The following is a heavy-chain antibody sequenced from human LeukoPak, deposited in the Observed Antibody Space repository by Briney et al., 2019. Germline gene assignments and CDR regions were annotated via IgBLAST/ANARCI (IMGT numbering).Heavy chain of an antibody. V-gene: IGHV4-34*01. J-gene: IGHJ6*03. CDR3: ARVTEYHYYYMDV. CDR1: GGSFSGYY. D-gene: IGHD2/OR15-2a*01. Sequence: SETLSLTCAVYGGSFSGYYWRWIRQPPGKGLEWIGEINHSGSTNYNPSLKSRVTISVDTSKNQFSLKLSSVTAADTAVYYCARVTEYHYYYMDVWGKGATVTISS. CDR2: INHSGST.